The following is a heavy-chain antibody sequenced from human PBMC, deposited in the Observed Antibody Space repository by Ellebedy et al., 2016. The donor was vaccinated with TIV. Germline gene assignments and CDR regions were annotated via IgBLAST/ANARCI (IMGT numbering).Heavy chain of an antibody. CDR3: ARYRSIAAGDFGY. D-gene: IGHD6-13*01. J-gene: IGHJ4*02. CDR2: IYPGDSDT. V-gene: IGHV5-51*01. Sequence: GESLKISCKGSGYSFTNYWIGWVRQMPGKGLEWMGIIYPGDSDTRYSPSFQGQVTISADKSISTAYLQWSSLKASDTAMYYCARYRSIAAGDFGYWGQGTLVTVSS. CDR1: GYSFTNYW.